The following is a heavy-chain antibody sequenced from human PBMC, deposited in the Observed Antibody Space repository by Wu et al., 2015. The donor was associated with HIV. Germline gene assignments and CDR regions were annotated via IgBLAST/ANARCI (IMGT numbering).Heavy chain of an antibody. Sequence: ASVKVSCKASGYTFTSYYMHWVRQAPGQGLEWMGIINPSGGSTGYAQKFQGRVTMTRDTSTSTVYMELSSLRSEDTAVYYCARGRRGYSGYGPFDYWGQGTLVTVSS. D-gene: IGHD5-12*01. CDR3: ARGRRGYSGYGPFDY. CDR1: GYTFTSYY. V-gene: IGHV1-46*01. CDR2: INPSGGST. J-gene: IGHJ4*02.